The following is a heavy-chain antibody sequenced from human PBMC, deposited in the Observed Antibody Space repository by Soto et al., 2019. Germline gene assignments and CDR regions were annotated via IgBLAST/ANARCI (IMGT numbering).Heavy chain of an antibody. Sequence: GGSLRLSCAASGFTFSSYAMKWVRQAPGKGLEWVAVISFDGSNKYYADSAKGRFTISRDNSKNTLYLQMNSLRAEDTAVYFCARGPSSLTRFDYWGQGTLVTVSS. D-gene: IGHD2-2*01. CDR2: ISFDGSNK. V-gene: IGHV3-30-3*01. CDR3: ARGPSSLTRFDY. CDR1: GFTFSSYA. J-gene: IGHJ4*02.